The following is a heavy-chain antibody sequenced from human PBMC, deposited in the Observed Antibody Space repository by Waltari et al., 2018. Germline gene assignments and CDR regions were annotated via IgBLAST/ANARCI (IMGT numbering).Heavy chain of an antibody. CDR2: IYYSGST. CDR3: ARGWGAAATDY. J-gene: IGHJ4*02. Sequence: QVQLQESGPGLVKPSETLSLTCTVSGGSISSHYWSWIRQPPGKGMGWIGNIYYSGSTTYNPARRRRGTIAVDTSKNQCALKLSSGTAADTAVYYCARGWGAAATDYWGQGTLVTVSS. CDR1: GGSISSHY. D-gene: IGHD2-2*01. V-gene: IGHV4-59*11.